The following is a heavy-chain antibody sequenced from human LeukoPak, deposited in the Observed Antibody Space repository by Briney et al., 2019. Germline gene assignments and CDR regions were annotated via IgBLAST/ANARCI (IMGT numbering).Heavy chain of an antibody. CDR1: GYTFTGYY. CDR3: ARGDTAMVRPFDY. D-gene: IGHD5-18*01. V-gene: IGHV1-2*02. Sequence: ASVKVSCKASGYTFTGYYMHWVRQAPGQGLEWMGWINPNSGGTNYAQKFQGRVTMTRDTSISTAYMELRSLRSDDTAVYYCARGDTAMVRPFDYWGQGTLVTVSS. CDR2: INPNSGGT. J-gene: IGHJ4*02.